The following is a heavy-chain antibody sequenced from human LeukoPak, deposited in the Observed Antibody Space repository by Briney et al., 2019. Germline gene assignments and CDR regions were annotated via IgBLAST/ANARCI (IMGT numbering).Heavy chain of an antibody. CDR3: ARSKDILTGYCFDY. CDR1: DGSISSYY. D-gene: IGHD3-9*01. Sequence: SETLSLTCTVSDGSISSYYWSWIRQPPGKGLEWIGYIYYSGSTNYNPSLKSRVTISVDTSKNQFSLSSVTAADTAVYYCARSKDILTGYCFDYWGQGTLVTVSS. V-gene: IGHV4-59*01. CDR2: IYYSGST. J-gene: IGHJ4*02.